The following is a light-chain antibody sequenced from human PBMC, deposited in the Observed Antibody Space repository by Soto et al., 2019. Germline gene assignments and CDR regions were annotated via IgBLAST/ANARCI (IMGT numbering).Light chain of an antibody. V-gene: IGLV1-40*01. CDR2: ANS. CDR1: SSNIGANYD. CDR3: QSYDSSLSIVI. Sequence: QSVLTQPPSVSGAPGQRVTISCTGGSSNIGANYDVRWYQQLPGTAPKLLIYANSHRPSGVPDRFSASKSDTSASLAITGLQAEDEADYYCQSYDSSLSIVIFGGGTKLTVL. J-gene: IGLJ2*01.